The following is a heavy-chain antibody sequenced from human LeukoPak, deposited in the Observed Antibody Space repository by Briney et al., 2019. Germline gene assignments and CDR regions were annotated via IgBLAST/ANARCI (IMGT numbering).Heavy chain of an antibody. J-gene: IGHJ3*02. CDR1: GFSFSSGYY. D-gene: IGHD3-10*01. CDR2: ISHSGST. V-gene: IGHV4-38-2*02. CDR3: ARAGFGELRHAFDI. Sequence: PSETLSLTCTVSGFSFSSGYYWGWIRQPPGKGLEWIGSISHSGSTYYNPSLKSRVTVSVDTSKNQFSLKLSSVTAADTAVYYCARAGFGELRHAFDIWGQGTMVTVSS.